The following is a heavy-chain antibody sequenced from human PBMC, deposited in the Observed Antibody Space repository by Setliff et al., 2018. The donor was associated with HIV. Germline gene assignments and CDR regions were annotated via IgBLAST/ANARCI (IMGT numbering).Heavy chain of an antibody. CDR3: ARGRVFCDGDSCYHFDY. CDR1: GDSIISGNFF. J-gene: IGHJ4*02. D-gene: IGHD2-21*02. CDR2: IYFSGSA. Sequence: SETLSLTCDVSGDSIISGNFFWSWIRQSPGKGLEWIGYIYFSGSATHNPPLTSPVSISVDTSKNLFYLTLSSVTAADTAVYYCARGRVFCDGDSCYHFDYWGQGILVTVSS. V-gene: IGHV4-31*11.